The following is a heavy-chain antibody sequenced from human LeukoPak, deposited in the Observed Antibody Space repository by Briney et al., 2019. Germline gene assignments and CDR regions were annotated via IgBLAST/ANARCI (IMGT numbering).Heavy chain of an antibody. Sequence: SETLSLTCTVSGGSISSDYWGWIRQPAGKGLDWIGRINSRGSIKYNPSLKSRVTMSVDTSKNQFSLRLTSVTAADTAVYYCARDSEGWASAYYYYYMDVWGKGTTVTVSS. V-gene: IGHV4-4*07. J-gene: IGHJ6*03. D-gene: IGHD3-16*01. CDR3: ARDSEGWASAYYYYYMDV. CDR1: GGSISSDY. CDR2: INSRGSI.